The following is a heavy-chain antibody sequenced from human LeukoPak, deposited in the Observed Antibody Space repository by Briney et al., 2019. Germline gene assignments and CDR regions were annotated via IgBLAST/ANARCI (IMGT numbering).Heavy chain of an antibody. CDR1: GFTFSSYA. CDR3: AKAKDYYYMDV. J-gene: IGHJ6*03. Sequence: PGRSLRLSCAASGFTFSSYAMHWVRQAPGKGLEWVAVISYDGSNKYYADSVKGRFTISRDNSKNTLYLQMNSLRAEDTAVYNCAKAKDYYYMDVWGKGTTVTVSS. V-gene: IGHV3-30-3*01. CDR2: ISYDGSNK.